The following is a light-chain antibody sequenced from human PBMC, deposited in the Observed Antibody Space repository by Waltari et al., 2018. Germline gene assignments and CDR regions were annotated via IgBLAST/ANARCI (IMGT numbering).Light chain of an antibody. CDR3: AAWDDSLDGLV. Sequence: QSVLTQPPSASGTPGQRVTISCSGTTSNIATNAVNWYRHLPGTAPKLLNCSNIQRPSGVPDRFSASKSGTSASLAISGLQSEDDADYFCAAWDDSLDGLVFGGGTKLTVL. V-gene: IGLV1-44*01. CDR2: SNI. CDR1: TSNIATNA. J-gene: IGLJ2*01.